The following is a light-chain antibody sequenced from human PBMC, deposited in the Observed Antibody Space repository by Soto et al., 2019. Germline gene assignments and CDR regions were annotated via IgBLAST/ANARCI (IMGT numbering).Light chain of an antibody. CDR3: QQRSTWPLIT. CDR2: DAS. V-gene: IGKV3-11*01. Sequence: EIVLTQSPATLSLSPGERATLSCRASQSVSSDLAWYQQKPGQAPRLLIYDASNRATGIPGRFSGSGSGTDFTLIIRSLEPEDFAIYYCQQRSTWPLITFGQGTRLDIK. J-gene: IGKJ5*01. CDR1: QSVSSD.